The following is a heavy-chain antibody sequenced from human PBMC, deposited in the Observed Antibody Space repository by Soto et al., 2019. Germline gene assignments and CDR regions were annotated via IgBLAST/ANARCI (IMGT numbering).Heavy chain of an antibody. Sequence: ASVKFSCKASGYTFTSYAMHWVRQAPGQRLEWMGWINAGNGNTKYSQKFQGRVTITRDTSASTAYMELSSLRSEDTAVYYCARECDGPNRILPCPWGQGTLVTVSS. CDR2: INAGNGNT. V-gene: IGHV1-3*01. CDR3: ARECDGPNRILPCP. D-gene: IGHD4-17*01. CDR1: GYTFTSYA. J-gene: IGHJ5*02.